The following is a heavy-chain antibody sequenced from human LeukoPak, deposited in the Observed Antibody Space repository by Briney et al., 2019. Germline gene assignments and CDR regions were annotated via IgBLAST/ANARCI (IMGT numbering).Heavy chain of an antibody. V-gene: IGHV3-23*01. CDR3: STEAVVTVTGFDS. J-gene: IGHJ4*02. D-gene: IGHD4-4*01. CDR1: GFTFSSYS. Sequence: PGGSLRLSCAASGFTFSSYSMSWVRQAPGKGLEWVTAISASGDHTYYADSVQGRFTVSRDNSKKKLYLQMNSLRAEDTAVYYCSTEAVVTVTGFDSWGQGTLVTVSS. CDR2: ISASGDHT.